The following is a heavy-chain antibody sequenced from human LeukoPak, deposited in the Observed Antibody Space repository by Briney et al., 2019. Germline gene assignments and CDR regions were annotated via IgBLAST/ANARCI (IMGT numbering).Heavy chain of an antibody. CDR2: ISAYNGNT. D-gene: IGHD3-10*01. V-gene: IGHV1-18*01. CDR3: ARAWDSSMVREHDAFDI. J-gene: IGHJ3*02. Sequence: ASVKVSCKASGGTFSSYAISWVRQAPGQGLEWMGWISAYNGNTNYAQKLQGRVTMTTDTSTSTAYMELRSLRSDDTAVYYCARAWDSSMVREHDAFDIWGQGTMVTVSS. CDR1: GGTFSSYA.